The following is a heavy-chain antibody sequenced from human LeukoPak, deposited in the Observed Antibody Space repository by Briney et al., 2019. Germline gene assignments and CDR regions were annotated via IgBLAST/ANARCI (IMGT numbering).Heavy chain of an antibody. CDR3: ARLLTGSTSWHIDY. CDR2: IYYSGST. CDR1: GGSISSYY. J-gene: IGHJ4*02. Sequence: SETLSLTCTVSGGSISSYYWSWIRQPPGKGLEWIGYIYYSGSTNYNPSLKSRVTISVDTSKNQFSLKLSSVTAADTAVYYCARLLTGSTSWHIDYWGQGTLVAVSS. V-gene: IGHV4-59*08. D-gene: IGHD2-2*01.